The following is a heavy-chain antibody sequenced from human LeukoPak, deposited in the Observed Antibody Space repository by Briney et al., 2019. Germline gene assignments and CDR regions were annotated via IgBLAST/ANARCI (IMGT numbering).Heavy chain of an antibody. J-gene: IGHJ4*02. Sequence: ASVKVSCKASGYTFTGYYMHWVRQAPGQGLEWMGWINPNSGGTNYAQKFQGRVTMTRDTSISTAYMELSRLRSDDTAVYYCARDLGRFLEWPNFDYWGQGTLVTVSS. V-gene: IGHV1-2*02. CDR3: ARDLGRFLEWPNFDY. D-gene: IGHD3-3*01. CDR2: INPNSGGT. CDR1: GYTFTGYY.